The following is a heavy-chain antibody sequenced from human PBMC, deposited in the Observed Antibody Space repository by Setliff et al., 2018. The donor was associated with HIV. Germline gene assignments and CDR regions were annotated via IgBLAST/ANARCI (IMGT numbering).Heavy chain of an antibody. CDR1: GNTFSSYG. D-gene: IGHD2-15*01. V-gene: IGHV1-18*01. CDR2: TTPLLGTT. Sequence: ASVKVSCKASGNTFSSYGITWVRQAPGQGLGWMGGTTPLLGTTNYAQKFQGRVTLTTDTSTSTAYMEIKSLTSDDTAVYYCARGYCGGGICYSPNWLDPWGQGTLVTVSS. J-gene: IGHJ5*02. CDR3: ARGYCGGGICYSPNWLDP.